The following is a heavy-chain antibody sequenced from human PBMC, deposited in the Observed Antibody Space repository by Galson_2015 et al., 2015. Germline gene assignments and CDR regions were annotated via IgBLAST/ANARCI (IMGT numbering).Heavy chain of an antibody. CDR1: GGSISSSSYY. CDR2: IYYSGST. J-gene: IGHJ4*02. D-gene: IGHD6-19*01. CDR3: ARHSSGWFSTPLFDY. V-gene: IGHV4-39*01. Sequence: ETLSLTCTVSGGSISSSSYYWGWIRQPPGKGLEWIGSIYYSGSTYYNPSLKSRVTISVDTSKNQFSLKLSSVTAADTAVYYCARHSSGWFSTPLFDYWGQGTLVTVSS.